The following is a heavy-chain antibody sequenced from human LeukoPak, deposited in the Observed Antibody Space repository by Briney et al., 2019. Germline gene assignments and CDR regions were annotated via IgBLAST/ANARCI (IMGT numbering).Heavy chain of an antibody. Sequence: PGGSLRLSCAASGFTFSSNGMSWVREAPGEGLERVSGISGSGGSTNYADSVKGRFTISRDNSKNTLYLQINSLRAEDTAVYYCAKGILTGYYKGYMDVWGKGTTVTISS. CDR3: AKGILTGYYKGYMDV. J-gene: IGHJ6*03. CDR1: GFTFSSNG. CDR2: ISGSGGST. V-gene: IGHV3-23*01. D-gene: IGHD3-9*01.